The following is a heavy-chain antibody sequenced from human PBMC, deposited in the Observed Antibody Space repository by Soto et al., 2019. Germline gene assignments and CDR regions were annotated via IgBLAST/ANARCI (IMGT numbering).Heavy chain of an antibody. CDR1: GGSISSSSYS. Sequence: QLQLQESGPRLVKPSETLSLTCSVSGGSISSSSYSWGWIRQPPGKGLEWIGTIYYSGSTHYNPSLEGRVAISADPPINRLSLRLSSVTAADTAVYYCGRQPGHCGSTTCFGYYSVDVWGQGTTVTVS. CDR2: IYYSGST. CDR3: GRQPGHCGSTTCFGYYSVDV. J-gene: IGHJ6*02. D-gene: IGHD2-2*01. V-gene: IGHV4-39*01.